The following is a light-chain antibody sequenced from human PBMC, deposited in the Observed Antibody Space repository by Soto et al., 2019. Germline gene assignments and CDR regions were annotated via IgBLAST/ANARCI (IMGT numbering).Light chain of an antibody. J-gene: IGKJ1*01. CDR2: WAS. CDR3: QQYYSTPRT. V-gene: IGKV4-1*01. Sequence: DIVMTQSPDSLAVSLGERATINCNSSQSVLYSSNNKNYLAWYQQKPGQPPKLLIYWASTRESGVPDRFSGGGSGTDFTLTISSLQAEDVAVYYCQQYYSTPRTFGQGTKVEIK. CDR1: QSVLYSSNNKNY.